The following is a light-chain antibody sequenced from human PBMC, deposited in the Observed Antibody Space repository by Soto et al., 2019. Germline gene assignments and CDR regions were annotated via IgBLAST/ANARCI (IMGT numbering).Light chain of an antibody. Sequence: DVVMTQSPVSLPVTPGEPASISCRSSQSLLYSNGFNYVDWFLQRPGQSPQLLIYLASKRAFGVPDRFSGSGSGTDFTLKISRVEAEDVGVYYCMQTLQTPTFGQGTKVDIK. CDR1: QSLLYSNGFNY. J-gene: IGKJ1*01. V-gene: IGKV2-28*01. CDR2: LAS. CDR3: MQTLQTPT.